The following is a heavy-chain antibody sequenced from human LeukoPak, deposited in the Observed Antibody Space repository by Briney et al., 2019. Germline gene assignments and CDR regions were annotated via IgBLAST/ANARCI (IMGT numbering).Heavy chain of an antibody. CDR2: MNPNSGGT. V-gene: IGHV1-2*02. CDR3: ARQGSNSSGWYPVDD. J-gene: IGHJ4*02. D-gene: IGHD6-19*01. CDR1: GYTFTAYY. Sequence: GASVKVSCKTSGYTFTAYYIHWLRQAPGQGLEWMGWMNPNSGGTKYARTFQGRVTLTRDTSISTAYLELSSLTSDDTAVYFCARQGSNSSGWYPVDDWGQGTLVTVSS.